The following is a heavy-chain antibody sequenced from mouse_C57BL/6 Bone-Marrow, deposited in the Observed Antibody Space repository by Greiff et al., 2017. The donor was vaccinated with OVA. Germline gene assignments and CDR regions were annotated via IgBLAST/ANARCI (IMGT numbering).Heavy chain of an antibody. D-gene: IGHD1-1*01. Sequence: EVKLMESGGGLVKPGGSLKLSCAASGFTFSDYGMHWVRQAPEKGLEWVAYISSGSSTIYYADTVKGRFTISRDNAKNTLFLQMTSLRSEDTAMYYCARALLLRLDYWGQGTTLTVSS. J-gene: IGHJ2*01. CDR1: GFTFSDYG. V-gene: IGHV5-17*01. CDR2: ISSGSSTI. CDR3: ARALLLRLDY.